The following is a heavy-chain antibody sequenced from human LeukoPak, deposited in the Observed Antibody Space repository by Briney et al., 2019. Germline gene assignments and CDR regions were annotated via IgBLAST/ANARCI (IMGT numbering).Heavy chain of an antibody. D-gene: IGHD3-22*01. CDR3: AASKYYYDSSGYSF. CDR2: IVVGSGNT. Sequence: GASVKVSCKASGFTFTSSAMQWVRQARGQRLEWIGWIVVGSGNTNYAQKFQERVTITRDMSTSTAYMELSSLRSEDTAVYYCAASKYYYDSSGYSFWGQGTLVTVSS. J-gene: IGHJ4*02. V-gene: IGHV1-58*02. CDR1: GFTFTSSA.